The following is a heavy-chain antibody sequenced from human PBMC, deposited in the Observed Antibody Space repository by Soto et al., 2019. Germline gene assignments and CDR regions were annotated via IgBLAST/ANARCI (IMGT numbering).Heavy chain of an antibody. D-gene: IGHD6-13*01. V-gene: IGHV5-51*01. CDR3: ARQTNKAAAELDF. CDR1: EYSFVSYW. Sequence: GEYLKISCKGSEYSFVSYWIAWVRQMPGKGLEWMGIIYPGDSDTRYSPSFQGQVTISVAKSISTAYLQWSSLKASASAMYYCARQTNKAAAELDFWGQGTLVTVSS. J-gene: IGHJ4*02. CDR2: IYPGDSDT.